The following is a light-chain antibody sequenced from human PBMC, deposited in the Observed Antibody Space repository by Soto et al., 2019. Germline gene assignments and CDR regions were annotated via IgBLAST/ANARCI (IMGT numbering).Light chain of an antibody. J-gene: IGKJ4*01. CDR3: QQYNSWPPT. Sequence: EIVMTQSPVTLSVSPGERATLSCRASQSVSSNLAWYQQKPGQAPSLLIYDTSTRATGIPARFSGSGSGTEFTLTISSLQSEDFAVYNCQQYNSWPPTFGGGTKVEIK. CDR1: QSVSSN. V-gene: IGKV3-15*01. CDR2: DTS.